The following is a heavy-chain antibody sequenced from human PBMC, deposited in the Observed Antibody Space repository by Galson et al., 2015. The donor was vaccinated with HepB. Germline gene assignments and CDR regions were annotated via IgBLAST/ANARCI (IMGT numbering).Heavy chain of an antibody. CDR2: MSYDGSDK. CDR1: GFRFSSYG. V-gene: IGHV3-30*18. D-gene: IGHD1-26*01. J-gene: IGHJ4*02. CDR3: ANRPGTEGASIDY. Sequence: SLRLSCAASGFRFSSYGMLWVRQAPGKGLDWVATMSYDGSDKYYGDSVKGRFTISRDNSRSTLYLQMNSLRVEDTAVYYCANRPGTEGASIDYWGQGTLVTVSS.